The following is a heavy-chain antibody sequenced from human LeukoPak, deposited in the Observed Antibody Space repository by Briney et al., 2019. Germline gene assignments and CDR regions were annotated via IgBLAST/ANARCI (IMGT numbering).Heavy chain of an antibody. CDR1: GGTFSSYA. CDR2: IIPIFGTA. CDR3: ARGPYYDFWSGYYTWFDP. Sequence: SVKVSCKASGGTFSSYAISRVRQAPGQGREWMGGIIPIFGTANYAQKFQGRVTITADESTGTAYMELSSLRSEDTAVYYCARGPYYDFWSGYYTWFDPWGQGTLVTVSS. D-gene: IGHD3-3*01. V-gene: IGHV1-69*13. J-gene: IGHJ5*02.